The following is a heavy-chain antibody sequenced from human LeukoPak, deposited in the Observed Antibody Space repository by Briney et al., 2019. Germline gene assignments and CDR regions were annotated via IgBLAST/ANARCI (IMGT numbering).Heavy chain of an antibody. CDR1: RFNFSSYS. D-gene: IGHD3-22*01. CDR3: ARDGEFYYDTSGRSLDY. J-gene: IGHJ4*02. V-gene: IGHV3-9*01. Sequence: GGSLRLSCAAFRFNFSSYSINWVRQAPGKGLEWVSGISWNSGSIGYADSVKGRFTISRDNAKNSLYLQMHSLRAEDTSVYYCARDGEFYYDTSGRSLDYWGQGTLVTVSS. CDR2: ISWNSGSI.